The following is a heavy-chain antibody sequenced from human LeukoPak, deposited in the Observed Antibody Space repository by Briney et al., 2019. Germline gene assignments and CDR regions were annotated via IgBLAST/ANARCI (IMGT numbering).Heavy chain of an antibody. V-gene: IGHV1-69*01. CDR2: IIPIFGTA. Sequence: ASVKVSCKASGGTFSSYDISWVLQAPGQGLEWMGGIIPIFGTANYAQKFQGRVTITADESTSTAYMELSSLRSEDTAVYYCARGVLELRRGMGWFDPWGQGTLVTVSS. D-gene: IGHD1-7*01. CDR3: ARGVLELRRGMGWFDP. J-gene: IGHJ5*02. CDR1: GGTFSSYD.